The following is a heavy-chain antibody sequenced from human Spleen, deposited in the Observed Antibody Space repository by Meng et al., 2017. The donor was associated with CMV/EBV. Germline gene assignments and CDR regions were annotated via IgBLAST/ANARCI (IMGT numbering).Heavy chain of an antibody. D-gene: IGHD6-13*01. J-gene: IGHJ3*02. CDR2: IIPILGIA. V-gene: IGHV1-69*10. CDR3: ARDRVPAAAQAEFDAFDI. CDR1: GGTFSNYA. Sequence: SVKVSCKASGGTFSNYAISWVRQAPGQGLEWMGGIIPILGIANYAQKFQGRVTIIADKSTSTAYMELSSLRSEDTAVYYCARDRVPAAAQAEFDAFDIWGQGTMVTVSS.